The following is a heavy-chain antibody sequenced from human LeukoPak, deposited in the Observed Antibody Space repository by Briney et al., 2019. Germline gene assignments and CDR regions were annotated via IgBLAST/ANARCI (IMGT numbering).Heavy chain of an antibody. Sequence: GRSLRLSCAASGFTFSSYAMHWVRQAPGKGLEWVAVISYDGSNKYYADSVKGRFTISRDNSKNTLYLQMNSLGAEDTAVYYCARLLGYSSGWSRFDYWGQGTLVTVSS. D-gene: IGHD6-19*01. CDR3: ARLLGYSSGWSRFDY. J-gene: IGHJ4*02. CDR2: ISYDGSNK. V-gene: IGHV3-30-3*01. CDR1: GFTFSSYA.